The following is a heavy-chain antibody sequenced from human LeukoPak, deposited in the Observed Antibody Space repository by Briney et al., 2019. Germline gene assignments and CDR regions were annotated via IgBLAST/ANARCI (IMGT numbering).Heavy chain of an antibody. Sequence: GGSLRVSCAASGFTFSSYAMSWVRQAPGNGLEWVSAISGSGGSTYYADSVKGRFTISRDNSKNTLYLQMNSLRAEDTAVYYCAKADPTIFGVVSSPFDYWGQGTLVTVSS. V-gene: IGHV3-23*01. CDR3: AKADPTIFGVVSSPFDY. CDR1: GFTFSSYA. D-gene: IGHD3-3*01. CDR2: ISGSGGST. J-gene: IGHJ4*02.